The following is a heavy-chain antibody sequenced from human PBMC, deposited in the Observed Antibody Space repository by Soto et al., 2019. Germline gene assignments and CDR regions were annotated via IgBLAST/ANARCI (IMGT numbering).Heavy chain of an antibody. D-gene: IGHD3-22*01. CDR2: IWYDGSNK. CDR3: ARDPPNYYDSSGYTANDAFDI. CDR1: GFTFSSYG. Sequence: GGSLRLSCAASGFTFSSYGMHWVRQAPGKGLEWVAVIWYDGSNKYYADSVKGRFTISRDNSKNTLYLQMNSLRAEDTAVYYCARDPPNYYDSSGYTANDAFDIWGQGTMVTVSS. V-gene: IGHV3-33*01. J-gene: IGHJ3*02.